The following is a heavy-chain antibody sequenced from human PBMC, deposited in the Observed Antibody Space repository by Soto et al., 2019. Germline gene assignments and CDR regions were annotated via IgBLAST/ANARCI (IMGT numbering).Heavy chain of an antibody. CDR3: ASPYEGRAFDI. CDR1: GFTFSSYA. J-gene: IGHJ3*02. CDR2: ISYDGSNK. D-gene: IGHD5-12*01. Sequence: QVQLVESGGGVVQPGRSLRLSCAASGFTFSSYAMHWVRQAPGKGLEWVAVISYDGSNKYYADSVKGRFTISRDNYKNTLYLRMNSLRAEDTAVYYCASPYEGRAFDIWGQGTMVTVSS. V-gene: IGHV3-30-3*01.